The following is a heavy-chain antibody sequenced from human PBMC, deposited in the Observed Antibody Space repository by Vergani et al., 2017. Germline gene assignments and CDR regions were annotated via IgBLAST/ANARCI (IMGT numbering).Heavy chain of an antibody. D-gene: IGHD3-10*01. J-gene: IGHJ4*02. CDR2: IVVGSGNT. V-gene: IGHV1-58*02. CDR3: AAVLGLWFGEYSSSTLDY. CDR1: GFTFTSSA. Sequence: QMQLVQSGPEVKKPGTSVKVSCKASGFTFTSSAMQWVRQARGQRLEWIGWIVVGSGNTNYAQKVQERVTITRDMSTSTAYMELSSLRSEDTAVYYCAAVLGLWFGEYSSSTLDYWGQGTLVTVSS.